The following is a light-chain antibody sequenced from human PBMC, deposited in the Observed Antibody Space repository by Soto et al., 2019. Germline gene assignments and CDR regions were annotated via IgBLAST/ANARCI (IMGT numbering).Light chain of an antibody. J-gene: IGLJ3*02. CDR2: GNT. Sequence: QSVLTQPPSMSGAPGQRVTISCTGSSSNIGAGYDVHWYQLLPGTAPKLLIYGNTNRPSGVPDRFSGSKSGTSASLAITGLRAEDEADYYCQSHDSSLNSWVFGGGTKLTV. V-gene: IGLV1-40*01. CDR1: SSNIGAGYD. CDR3: QSHDSSLNSWV.